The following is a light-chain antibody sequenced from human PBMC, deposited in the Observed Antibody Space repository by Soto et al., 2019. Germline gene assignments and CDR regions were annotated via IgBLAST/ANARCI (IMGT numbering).Light chain of an antibody. CDR3: CSYAGGNSLV. V-gene: IGLV2-8*01. Sequence: QSVLTQPPSASGSPGQSVTISCTGTSSDVGAYKYVSWYQQQPGNAPKLIINEVSKRPSGVPDRFAGSKSGNTASLTVSGLRAEDEADYYCCSYAGGNSLVFGGGTKLTVL. CDR2: EVS. J-gene: IGLJ3*02. CDR1: SSDVGAYKY.